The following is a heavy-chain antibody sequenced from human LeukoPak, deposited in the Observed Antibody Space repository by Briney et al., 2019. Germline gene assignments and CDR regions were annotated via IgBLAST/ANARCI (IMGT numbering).Heavy chain of an antibody. CDR2: INGNT. Sequence: ASVKVSCKASGYTFTRYGIHWVRQAPGQSFEWMGWINGNTKYSEKLQDRVTITWDTSASTAYMKLRSLRSEDTAVYYCARDLVRWGGWLDAWGQGTLVTVSS. V-gene: IGHV1-3*01. CDR1: GYTFTRYG. CDR3: ARDLVRWGGWLDA. D-gene: IGHD3-10*01. J-gene: IGHJ5*02.